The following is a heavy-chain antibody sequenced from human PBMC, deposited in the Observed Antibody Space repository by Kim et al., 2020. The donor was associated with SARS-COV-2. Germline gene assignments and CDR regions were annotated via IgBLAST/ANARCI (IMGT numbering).Heavy chain of an antibody. CDR3: ARPVASIAVAGDWYFDL. CDR1: GGSISSSSYY. D-gene: IGHD6-19*01. V-gene: IGHV4-39*01. Sequence: SETLSLTCTVSGGSISSSSYYWGWIRQPPGKGLEWIGSIYYSGSTYYNPSLKSRVTISVDTSKNQFSLKLSSVTAAGTAVYYCARPVASIAVAGDWYFDLWGHGTLVTVSS. CDR2: IYYSGST. J-gene: IGHJ2*01.